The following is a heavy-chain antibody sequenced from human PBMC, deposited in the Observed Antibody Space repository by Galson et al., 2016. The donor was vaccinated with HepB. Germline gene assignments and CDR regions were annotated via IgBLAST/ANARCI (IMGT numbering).Heavy chain of an antibody. CDR2: IRNSGSNT. D-gene: IGHD2-21*02. CDR1: GFTFSNFA. Sequence: SLRLSCAASGFTFSNFAMNWVRQAPGKGLEWVSSIRNSGSNTYYADSVKGRFTISRDNSKNTLFLQMNNLRADDTAVYYCAKDFRSCGGGDCYGWFDPWGQGILVTVSS. J-gene: IGHJ5*02. V-gene: IGHV3-23*01. CDR3: AKDFRSCGGGDCYGWFDP.